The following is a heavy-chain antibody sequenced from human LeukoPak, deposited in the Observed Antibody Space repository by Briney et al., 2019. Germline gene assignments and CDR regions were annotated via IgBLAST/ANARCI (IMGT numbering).Heavy chain of an antibody. Sequence: PSQPLSLTCTVSGGSISSGGYYWSWIRQHPGKGLEWIGYIYYSGSTYYNPSLKSRVTISVDTSKNQFSLKLSSVTAADTAVYYCARPYYYDSRIDPWGQGTLVTVSS. J-gene: IGHJ5*02. CDR1: GGSISSGGYY. V-gene: IGHV4-30-4*08. CDR3: ARPYYYDSRIDP. D-gene: IGHD3-22*01. CDR2: IYYSGST.